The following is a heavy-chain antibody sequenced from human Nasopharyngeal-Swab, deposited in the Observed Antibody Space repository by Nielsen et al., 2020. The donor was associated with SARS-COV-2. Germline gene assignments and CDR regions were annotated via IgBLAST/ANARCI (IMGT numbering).Heavy chain of an antibody. CDR2: SYYSGAT. D-gene: IGHD5-24*01. J-gene: IGHJ4*01. CDR1: GGSILSSSYY. CDR3: ASSVWLHPFDY. Sequence: SETRSLTCNVSGGSILSSSYYWGWISQPPGKGLEWIGRSYYSGATYYNPTLKNRLTMSVDMSKNQFSLKLYSVTAADTAVYYCASSVWLHPFDYWGPGTLVTVSS. V-gene: IGHV4-39*01.